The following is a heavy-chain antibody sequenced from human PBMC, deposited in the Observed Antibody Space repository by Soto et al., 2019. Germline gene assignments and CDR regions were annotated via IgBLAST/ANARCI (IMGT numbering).Heavy chain of an antibody. CDR3: ARGHLAVVPVASWCYYMDV. Sequence: QVQLVQSGAEVEKPGASVKVSCKASGYTFTNYAVHWVRQAPGQRLEWMGWINAGNGNTRFSQNLQGRVTITRDTSARTVNMELSSLRSEDTAVYYCARGHLAVVPVASWCYYMDVWGKGTTVTVSS. D-gene: IGHD2-2*01. V-gene: IGHV1-3*01. CDR2: INAGNGNT. CDR1: GYTFTNYA. J-gene: IGHJ6*03.